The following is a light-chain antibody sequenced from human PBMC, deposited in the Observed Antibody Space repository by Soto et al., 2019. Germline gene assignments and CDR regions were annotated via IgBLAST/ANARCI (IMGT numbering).Light chain of an antibody. J-gene: IGKJ2*01. CDR1: QSISNY. CDR3: QEYDSYSST. CDR2: DAS. V-gene: IGKV1-5*01. Sequence: DIQMTQSPSTLSASVGDRVTITCRASQSISNYLAWYQQKPGKAPKVLIYDASSFESGVPLRFSGSGSGTELTLTISSLQPDDFATYCFQEYDSYSSTFGQGTKLQIK.